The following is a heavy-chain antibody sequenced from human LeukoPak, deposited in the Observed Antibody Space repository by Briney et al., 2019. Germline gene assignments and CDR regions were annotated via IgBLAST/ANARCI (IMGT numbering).Heavy chain of an antibody. CDR3: AREYGGDAFDI. Sequence: SETLSLTCTVSGGSISSYYWSRIRQPPGKGLEWIGYIYYSGSTNYNPSLKSRVTISVDTSKNQFSLKLSSVTAADTAVYYCAREYGGDAFDIWGQGTMVTVSS. J-gene: IGHJ3*02. V-gene: IGHV4-59*01. CDR2: IYYSGST. D-gene: IGHD4/OR15-4a*01. CDR1: GGSISSYY.